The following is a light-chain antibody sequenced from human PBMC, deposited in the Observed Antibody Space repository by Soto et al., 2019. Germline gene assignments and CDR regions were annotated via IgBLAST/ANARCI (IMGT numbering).Light chain of an antibody. CDR1: QSVSSY. J-gene: IGKJ1*01. CDR2: DAS. CDR3: QQYNSYPWT. V-gene: IGKV3-11*01. Sequence: EIVLTQSPATLSLSPGERATLSCRASQSVSSYLAWYQQKPGQAPRLLIYDASNRATGVPARFSGSGSGTDFTLTIGSLEPEDFATYYCQQYNSYPWTFGQGTKVEIK.